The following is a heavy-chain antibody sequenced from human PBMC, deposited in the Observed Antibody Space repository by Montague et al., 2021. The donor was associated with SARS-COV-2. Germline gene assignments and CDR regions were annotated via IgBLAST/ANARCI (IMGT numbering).Heavy chain of an antibody. V-gene: IGHV4-39*02. CDR1: GGSISSNNYY. CDR3: AREAPVRVSNFWDS. CDR2: IYYSGNT. J-gene: IGHJ4*02. D-gene: IGHD1-7*01. Sequence: SETLSLTCTVSGGSISSNNYYWAWIRQPPGKGLEWIGNIYYSGNTYHNPSLKSRVTISIDTTKNHFSLKLTSVTAADTAVYYCAREAPVRVSNFWDSWGQGTLVTVSS.